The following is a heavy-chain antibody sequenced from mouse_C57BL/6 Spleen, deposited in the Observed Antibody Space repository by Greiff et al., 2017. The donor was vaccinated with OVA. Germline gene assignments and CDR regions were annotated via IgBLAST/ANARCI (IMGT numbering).Heavy chain of an antibody. D-gene: IGHD1-2*01. V-gene: IGHV7-3*01. CDR2: IRHKANGYTT. CDR1: GFTFTDYY. Sequence: EVHLVESGGGLVQPGGSLSLSCAASGFTFTDYYMSWVRQPPGKALEWLGFIRHKANGYTTEYSASVKGRFTISRDNSQSILYLQMNALRAEDSATYYCARLNRLITTAVGNYAMDYWGQGTSVTVSS. J-gene: IGHJ4*01. CDR3: ARLNRLITTAVGNYAMDY.